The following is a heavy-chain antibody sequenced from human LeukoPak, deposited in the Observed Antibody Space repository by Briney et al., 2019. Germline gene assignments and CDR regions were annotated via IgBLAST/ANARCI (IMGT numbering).Heavy chain of an antibody. J-gene: IGHJ2*01. V-gene: IGHV4-59*01. CDR2: IYYSGST. CDR1: GGSISSYY. CDR3: ARDLAAAGKSYWNFDL. D-gene: IGHD6-13*01. Sequence: SETLSLTCTVSGGSISSYYWSWIRQPPGKGLEWMGNIYYSGSTNYNPSLKSRVTISVDTSKNQFSLNLSSVTAADTAVYYCARDLAAAGKSYWNFDLWGRGTLVTVSS.